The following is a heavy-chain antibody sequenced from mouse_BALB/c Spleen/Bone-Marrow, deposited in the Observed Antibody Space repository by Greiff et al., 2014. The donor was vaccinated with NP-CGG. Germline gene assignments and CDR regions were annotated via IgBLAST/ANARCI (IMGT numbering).Heavy chain of an antibody. D-gene: IGHD3-1*01. J-gene: IGHJ3*01. CDR2: IVPSSGYT. CDR3: AREGGTGAGFAY. CDR1: GYTFTTYT. Sequence: QVQLQQSGAELARPGASVKMSCKASGYTFTTYTIQWVKRRPGQGLEWIGYIVPSSGYTDYNQKFKDKTSLTADKSSNTAYIQLSSSTSAAEDAEFCAREGGTGAGFAYWGQGTLVTVSA. V-gene: IGHV1-4*02.